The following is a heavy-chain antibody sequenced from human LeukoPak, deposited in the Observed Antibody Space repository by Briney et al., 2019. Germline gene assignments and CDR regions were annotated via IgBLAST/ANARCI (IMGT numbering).Heavy chain of an antibody. D-gene: IGHD5-12*01. CDR3: AREGYSGYDLFVLSYYYYMDV. J-gene: IGHJ6*03. Sequence: PGGSLRLSCAASGFTFSSYAMHWVRQAPGKGLEWVAVISYDGSNKYYADSVKGRFTISRDNSKNTLYLQMNSLRAEDTAVYYCAREGYSGYDLFVLSYYYYMDVWGKGTTVTVSS. V-gene: IGHV3-30*04. CDR1: GFTFSSYA. CDR2: ISYDGSNK.